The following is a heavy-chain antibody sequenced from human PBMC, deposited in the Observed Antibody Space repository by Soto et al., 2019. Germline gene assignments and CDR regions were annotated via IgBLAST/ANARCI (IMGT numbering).Heavy chain of an antibody. Sequence: EVQLVESEGSLVKPGGSLKVTCAASGFTFSSYSMSWVRQAPGKGLEWVSCISGSGSYIYYADSVRGRFTISRDNAKNSVYLQMNSLRAEDTAVYYCARAGYHYIWESFPNWGQGTAVVVSS. D-gene: IGHD3-16*01. CDR2: ISGSGSYI. J-gene: IGHJ4*02. CDR1: GFTFSSYS. V-gene: IGHV3-21*01. CDR3: ARAGYHYIWESFPN.